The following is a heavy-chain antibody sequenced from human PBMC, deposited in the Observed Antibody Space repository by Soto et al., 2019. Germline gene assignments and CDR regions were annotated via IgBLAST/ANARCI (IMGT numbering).Heavy chain of an antibody. CDR3: ARATTVTTPYWFDP. CDR2: ISSSSSYI. D-gene: IGHD4-4*01. CDR1: GFTFSSYS. J-gene: IGHJ5*02. Sequence: GGSLRLSCAASGFTFSSYSMNWVRQAPGKGLEWVSSISSSSSYIYYADSVKGRFTISRDNAKNSLYLQMNSLRAEDTAVYYCARATTVTTPYWFDPWGQGTLVTVSS. V-gene: IGHV3-21*01.